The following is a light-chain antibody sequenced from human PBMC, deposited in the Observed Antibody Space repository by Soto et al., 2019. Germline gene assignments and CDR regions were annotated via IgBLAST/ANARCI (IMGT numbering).Light chain of an antibody. CDR3: SSYTTSTTYV. Sequence: QPVLTQPASVSGSPGQSITISCTGTSSDVGGYNSVSWYQQHPGKAPKLIIYDVSNRPSGVSYRFSGSVSGNTASLTISGLQAEDEADYYCSSYTTSTTYVFGFGTKLTVL. V-gene: IGLV2-14*03. J-gene: IGLJ1*01. CDR2: DVS. CDR1: SSDVGGYNS.